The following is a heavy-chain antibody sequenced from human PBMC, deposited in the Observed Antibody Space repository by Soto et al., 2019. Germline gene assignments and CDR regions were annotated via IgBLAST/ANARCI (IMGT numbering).Heavy chain of an antibody. Sequence: QVQLVQSGAEVKKPGASVKVSCKASGYTFTSYAMHWVRQAPGQRLEWMGWINAGNGNTKYSQKFQGRVTITRDTSASKAYMELSSLRSEDTAVYYCASAIAVAGERRYYFDYWGQGTLVTVSS. CDR2: INAGNGNT. CDR1: GYTFTSYA. V-gene: IGHV1-3*01. CDR3: ASAIAVAGERRYYFDY. J-gene: IGHJ4*02. D-gene: IGHD6-19*01.